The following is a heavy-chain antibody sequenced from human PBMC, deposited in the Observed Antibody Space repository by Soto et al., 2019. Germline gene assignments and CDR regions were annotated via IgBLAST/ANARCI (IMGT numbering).Heavy chain of an antibody. Sequence: GSLRLSRAASGFPFSSYAMSWVRQAPGKGLEWVSAISGSGGSTYYADSVKGRFTLSRDNSKNTLYLQMNSLRAEDTAVYYCARALRDHDAFDIWRQGKMVTVSS. CDR2: ISGSGGST. CDR3: ARALRDHDAFDI. CDR1: GFPFSSYA. V-gene: IGHV3-23*01. J-gene: IGHJ3*02.